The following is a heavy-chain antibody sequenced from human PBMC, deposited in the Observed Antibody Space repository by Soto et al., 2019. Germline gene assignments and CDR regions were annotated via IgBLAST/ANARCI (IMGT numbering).Heavy chain of an antibody. Sequence: GGSLRLSCAASGFTFSDYYMSWIRQAPGKGLEWVSYISSSGSTIYYADSVKGRFTISRDNSKNSLYLQMNSLRAEDTAVYYCAKLNSRTILKANGFDLWGQGILVTVSS. J-gene: IGHJ5*02. V-gene: IGHV3-11*01. CDR2: ISSSGSTI. CDR3: AKLNSRTILKANGFDL. D-gene: IGHD3-3*01. CDR1: GFTFSDYY.